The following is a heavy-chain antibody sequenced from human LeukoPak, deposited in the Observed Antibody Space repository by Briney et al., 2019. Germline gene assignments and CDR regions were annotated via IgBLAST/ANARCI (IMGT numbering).Heavy chain of an antibody. D-gene: IGHD3-3*01. CDR1: GYTFTGYY. CDR3: ARGGVRFLEWTTSHFDY. Sequence: ASVKVSCKASGYTFTGYYMHWVRQAPGQGLEWMGWINPNSGDTKFAREFQGRVTMTRDTSISTAYMGLSRLRSEDTAMYYCARGGVRFLEWTTSHFDYWGQGTLVTVSS. V-gene: IGHV1-2*02. CDR2: INPNSGDT. J-gene: IGHJ4*02.